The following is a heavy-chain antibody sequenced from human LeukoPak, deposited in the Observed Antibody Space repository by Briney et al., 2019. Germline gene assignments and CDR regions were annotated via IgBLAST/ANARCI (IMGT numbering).Heavy chain of an antibody. CDR3: AGTTMVRGTYYMDV. CDR1: GGSISSYY. V-gene: IGHV4-59*01. D-gene: IGHD3-10*01. CDR2: IYYSGYT. J-gene: IGHJ6*03. Sequence: SETLSLTCTVSGGSISSYYWSWIRQPPGKGLEWIGYIYYSGYTNYNPSLKSRVTISVDTSKNQFSLKLSSVTAADTAVYYCAGTTMVRGTYYMDVWGKGTTVTIS.